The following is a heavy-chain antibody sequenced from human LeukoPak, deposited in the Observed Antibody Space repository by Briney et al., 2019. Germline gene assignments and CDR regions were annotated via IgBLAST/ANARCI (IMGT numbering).Heavy chain of an antibody. J-gene: IGHJ4*02. Sequence: PGGSLRLSCVASGFIFSSHGMHWVRQAPGKGLDWVAAISHDGNKNYYADSVKGRFTISRDISKNTLYLQMNSLKTEDTAVYYCTTDPVSPSDWLLGRFDYWGQGTLVTVSS. V-gene: IGHV3-30*03. CDR3: TTDPVSPSDWLLGRFDY. D-gene: IGHD3-9*01. CDR2: ISHDGNKN. CDR1: GFIFSSHG.